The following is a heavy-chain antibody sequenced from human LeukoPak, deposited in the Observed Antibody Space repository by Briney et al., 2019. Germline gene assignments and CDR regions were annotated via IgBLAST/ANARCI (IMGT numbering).Heavy chain of an antibody. CDR3: ANGVAVAGTHAFDI. CDR1: GFTFSSYR. CDR2: MWYDGSNK. Sequence: GGSLRLSCAASGFTFSSYRMHWVRQAPGKGLEGVAVMWYDGSNKYYADSVKGRFTISRDNSKNTLYLQMNRLRAEDTAVYYCANGVAVAGTHAFDIWGQGTMVTVSS. J-gene: IGHJ3*02. V-gene: IGHV3-33*06. D-gene: IGHD6-19*01.